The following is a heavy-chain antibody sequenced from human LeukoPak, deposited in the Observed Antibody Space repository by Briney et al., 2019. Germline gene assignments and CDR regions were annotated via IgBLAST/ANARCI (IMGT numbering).Heavy chain of an antibody. V-gene: IGHV4-59*08. Sequence: SETESLTCTVSGGSISSYYWSWIRQPPGKGLEWIGYIYYSGNTNYNPSLKSRVTISVDTSKNQFSLKLSSVTAADTAVYYCARTIVGADDAFDIWGQRTIVTVSS. CDR3: ARTIVGADDAFDI. CDR1: GGSISSYY. D-gene: IGHD1-26*01. J-gene: IGHJ3*02. CDR2: IYYSGNT.